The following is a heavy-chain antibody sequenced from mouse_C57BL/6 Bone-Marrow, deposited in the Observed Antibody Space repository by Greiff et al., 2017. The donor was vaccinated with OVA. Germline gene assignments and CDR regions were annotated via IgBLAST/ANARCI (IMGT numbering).Heavy chain of an antibody. D-gene: IGHD2-2*01. CDR3: AVVYYGYDGYFDD. CDR1: GYTFTDYN. J-gene: IGHJ2*01. V-gene: IGHV1-22*01. Sequence: EVQLQQSGPELVKPGASVKMSCKASGYTFTDYNMHWVKQSHGKSLEWIGYINPNNGGTSYNQKFKGKATLTVNKSSSTAYMEIRSLTSEDSAIYYCAVVYYGYDGYFDDWGKGTTLTVSS. CDR2: INPNNGGT.